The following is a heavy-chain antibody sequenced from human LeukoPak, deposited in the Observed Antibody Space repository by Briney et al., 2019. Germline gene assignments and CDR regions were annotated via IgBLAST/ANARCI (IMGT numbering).Heavy chain of an antibody. V-gene: IGHV1-69*05. D-gene: IGHD4-11*01. Sequence: ASVKVSCKASGGTFRSYAIRWVRQAPGLGLEWMGGIIPIFGTANYAQKLQGRVTMTRDTSTSTAYMELRSLRSDDTAVYYCARGFHDYIAYSWFDPWGQGTLVTVSS. CDR1: GGTFRSYA. CDR2: IIPIFGTA. J-gene: IGHJ5*02. CDR3: ARGFHDYIAYSWFDP.